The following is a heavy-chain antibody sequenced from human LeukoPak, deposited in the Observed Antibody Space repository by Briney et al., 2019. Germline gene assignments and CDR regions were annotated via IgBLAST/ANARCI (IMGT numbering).Heavy chain of an antibody. CDR2: ISYDGSNK. CDR1: GFTFSSYG. V-gene: IGHV3-30*18. D-gene: IGHD2-2*01. Sequence: GGSLRLSCAASGFTFSSYGMHWVRQAPGKGLEWVAVISYDGSNKYYADSVKGRFTISRDNSKNTLYLQMNSLRAEDTAVYYCAKDCSSTSCYYYYGMDVWGQGTTVTVSS. CDR3: AKDCSSTSCYYYYGMDV. J-gene: IGHJ6*02.